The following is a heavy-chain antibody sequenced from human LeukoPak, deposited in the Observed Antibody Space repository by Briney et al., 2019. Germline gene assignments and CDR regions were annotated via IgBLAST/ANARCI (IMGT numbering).Heavy chain of an antibody. CDR2: ISAYNGNT. V-gene: IGHV1-18*01. D-gene: IGHD2-2*01. J-gene: IGHJ3*02. CDR3: AREGCCSSTSCYDAFDI. Sequence: ASVKVSCKASGYTFTSYGISWVRQAPGQGLEWMGWISAYNGNTNYAQKLQGRVTMTTDTSTSTAYMELRSLRSDDTAVYYCAREGCCSSTSCYDAFDIWGQGTMVIVSS. CDR1: GYTFTSYG.